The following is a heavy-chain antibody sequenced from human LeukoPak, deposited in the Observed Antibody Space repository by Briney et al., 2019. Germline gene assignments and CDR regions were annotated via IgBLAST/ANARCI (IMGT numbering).Heavy chain of an antibody. J-gene: IGHJ5*01. Sequence: PGGSLRLSCAASGFTFGSYWMNWVRQAPGKGLEWVANIKQDGNEKHYEDSVKGRFSISRDNAKNSLYLQMDSLRAEDTAVYYCAKEGAYPIITYDSWGQGALVTVSS. CDR2: IKQDGNEK. CDR1: GFTFGSYW. CDR3: AKEGAYPIITYDS. V-gene: IGHV3-7*01. D-gene: IGHD3-10*01.